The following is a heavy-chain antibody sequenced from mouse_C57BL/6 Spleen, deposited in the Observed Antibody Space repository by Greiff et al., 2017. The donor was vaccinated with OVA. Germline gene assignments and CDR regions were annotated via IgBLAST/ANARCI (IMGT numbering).Heavy chain of an antibody. Sequence: EVQLQQSGPGLVKPSQSLSLTCSVTGYSITSGYYWNWIRQFPGNKLEWMGYISYDGSNNYNPSLKNRISITRDTTKNPFFLKLNSVTTEDTATYDCARGLPEAMDYWGQGTSVTVSS. V-gene: IGHV3-6*01. CDR2: ISYDGSN. CDR3: ARGLPEAMDY. J-gene: IGHJ4*01. D-gene: IGHD2-2*01. CDR1: GYSITSGYY.